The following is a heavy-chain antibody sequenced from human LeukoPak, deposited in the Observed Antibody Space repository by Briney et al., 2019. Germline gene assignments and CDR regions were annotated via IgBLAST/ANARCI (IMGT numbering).Heavy chain of an antibody. V-gene: IGHV3-23*01. CDR3: AKVTISYNSGWYFDY. CDR2: IRGSGDRT. CDR1: GFTFSSYA. D-gene: IGHD6-19*01. J-gene: IGHJ4*02. Sequence: GGSLRLSCAASGFTFSSYAMSWVRQAPGKGLEWVSGIRGSGDRTYYADSVKGRFTISRDSSKNTLYLQMNSLRAEDTAVYFCAKVTISYNSGWYFDYWGQGTLVTVSS.